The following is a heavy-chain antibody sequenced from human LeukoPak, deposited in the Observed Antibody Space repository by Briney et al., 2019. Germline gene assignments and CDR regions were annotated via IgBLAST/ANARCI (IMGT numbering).Heavy chain of an antibody. Sequence: GESLKISCKGSGYSFTSYWIGWVRQMSGKGLEWMGIIYPGDSDTRYSPSFQGQVTISADKSISTAYLQWSSLKASDTAMYYCARHGYYCSSTSCYGGSFDYWGQGTLVTVSS. CDR1: GYSFTSYW. CDR3: ARHGYYCSSTSCYGGSFDY. V-gene: IGHV5-51*01. CDR2: IYPGDSDT. J-gene: IGHJ4*02. D-gene: IGHD2-2*01.